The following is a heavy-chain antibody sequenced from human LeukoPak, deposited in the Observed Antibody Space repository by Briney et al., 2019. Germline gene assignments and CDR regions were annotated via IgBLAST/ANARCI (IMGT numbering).Heavy chain of an antibody. V-gene: IGHV3-7*03. Sequence: GGSLRLSCAVSEFTFSSDWMTWVRQAPGKGLEWVANIKEDGSESYYVDSVKGRFTISRDNTKNSLYLQVNSLRAEDTAVYYCARFPRDPWRFDYWGQGTLVTVSS. CDR1: EFTFSSDW. J-gene: IGHJ4*02. CDR3: ARFPRDPWRFDY. CDR2: IKEDGSES. D-gene: IGHD5-12*01.